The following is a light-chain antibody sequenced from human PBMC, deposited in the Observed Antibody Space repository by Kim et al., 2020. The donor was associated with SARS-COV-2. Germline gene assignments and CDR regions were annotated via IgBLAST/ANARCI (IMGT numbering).Light chain of an antibody. Sequence: APGKTARITCGGNNIGSKSVHWYQQQPGQAPVLVIYYDSDRPSGIPERFSGSNSGNTATLTISRVEAGDEADYYCQVWDRSSDHPVFGGGTQLTVL. J-gene: IGLJ3*02. CDR2: YDS. CDR1: NIGSKS. V-gene: IGLV3-21*04. CDR3: QVWDRSSDHPV.